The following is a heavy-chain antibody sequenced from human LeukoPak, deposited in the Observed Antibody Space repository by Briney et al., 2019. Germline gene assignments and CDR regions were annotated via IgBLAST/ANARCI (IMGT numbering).Heavy chain of an antibody. CDR2: IKQDGGEK. CDR1: GFTFSNYY. Sequence: GGSLRLSCAASGFTFSNYYISWVRQAPGKGLEWVANIKQDGGEKYYLDSMKGRFTISRDNAKHTLYLQMNSLGAEDTAVYYCARKGGGFDIWGQGAMVTVSS. V-gene: IGHV3-7*01. J-gene: IGHJ3*02. D-gene: IGHD2-15*01. CDR3: ARKGGGFDI.